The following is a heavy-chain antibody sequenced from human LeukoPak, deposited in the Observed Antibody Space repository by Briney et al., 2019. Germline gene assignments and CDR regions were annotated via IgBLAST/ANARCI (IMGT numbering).Heavy chain of an antibody. J-gene: IGHJ4*02. CDR1: GFTFSDYY. V-gene: IGHV3-11*06. CDR3: ARVPIVVVPAAQTYYFDY. D-gene: IGHD2-2*01. CDR2: ISSSSSYT. Sequence: GGSLRLSCAASGFTFSDYYMSWIRQDPGKGLEWVSYISSSSSYTNYADSVKGRFTISRDNAKNSLYLQMNSLRAEDTAVYYCARVPIVVVPAAQTYYFDYWGQGTLVTVSS.